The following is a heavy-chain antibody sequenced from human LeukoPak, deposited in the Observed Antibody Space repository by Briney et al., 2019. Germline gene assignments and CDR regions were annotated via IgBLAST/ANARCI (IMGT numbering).Heavy chain of an antibody. D-gene: IGHD3-9*01. V-gene: IGHV4-30-4*02. Sequence: PSETLSLTCTVSGGSISSGDYYRSWIRQPPGKGLEWIGYIYYSGSTYYNPSLKSRVTISVDTSKNQFSLKLSSVTAADTAVYYCASTATHYDILTGYSIYGMDVWGQGTTVTVSS. CDR1: GGSISSGDYY. J-gene: IGHJ6*02. CDR3: ASTATHYDILTGYSIYGMDV. CDR2: IYYSGST.